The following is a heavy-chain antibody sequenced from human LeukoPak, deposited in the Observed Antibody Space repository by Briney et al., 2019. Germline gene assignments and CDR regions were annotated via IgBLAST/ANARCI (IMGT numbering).Heavy chain of an antibody. D-gene: IGHD2-2*01. CDR1: GFTFSSYG. CDR3: AKEPFSYCSSTSCSPDP. CDR2: IRYDGSNK. J-gene: IGHJ5*02. Sequence: GGSLRLSCAASGFTFSSYGMHWVRQAPGKGLEWVALIRYDGSNKYYADSVKGRFTISRDNSKNTLYLQMNSLRAEDTAVYYCAKEPFSYCSSTSCSPDPWGQGTLVTVSS. V-gene: IGHV3-30*02.